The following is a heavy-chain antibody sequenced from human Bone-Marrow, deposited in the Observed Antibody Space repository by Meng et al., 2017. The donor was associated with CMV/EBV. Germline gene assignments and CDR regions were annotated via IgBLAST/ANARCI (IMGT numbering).Heavy chain of an antibody. V-gene: IGHV3-64*02. D-gene: IGHD1-26*01. Sequence: GESLKISCAASGFTFSSYAMHWVRQAPGKGLEYVSAISSNGGSTYYADSVKGRFTISRDNYKNTLYLQMGSLRAEDMAVYYCASSGSSLSWGGMDVWGQGTTVTVSS. CDR2: ISSNGGST. J-gene: IGHJ6*02. CDR1: GFTFSSYA. CDR3: ASSGSSLSWGGMDV.